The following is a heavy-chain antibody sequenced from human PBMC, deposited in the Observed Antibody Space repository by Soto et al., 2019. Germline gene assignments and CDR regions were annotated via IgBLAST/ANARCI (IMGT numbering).Heavy chain of an antibody. D-gene: IGHD2-15*01. Sequence: EVQLVESGGGLVQPGGSLRLSCAASGFTFSSYSMNWVRQAPGKGLEWVSYISSSSSTIYYADSVKGRFTISRDNAKNSLYLQMNSLRAEDTAVYYCARPSSEDIVVVPPHYYFDYWGQGTLVTVSS. J-gene: IGHJ4*02. CDR3: ARPSSEDIVVVPPHYYFDY. V-gene: IGHV3-48*01. CDR1: GFTFSSYS. CDR2: ISSSSSTI.